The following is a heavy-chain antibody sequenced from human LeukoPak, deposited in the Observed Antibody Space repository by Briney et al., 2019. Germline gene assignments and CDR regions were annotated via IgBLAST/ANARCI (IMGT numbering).Heavy chain of an antibody. D-gene: IGHD1-26*01. CDR1: GYTFTGYY. CDR3: ARDQATTGYYYYYYGMDV. V-gene: IGHV1-2*02. CDR2: INPNSGGT. J-gene: IGHJ6*02. Sequence: ASVKVSCKASGYTFTGYYMHWVRQAPGQGLEWMGWINPNSGGTNYAQKFQGRVTMTRDTSTSTAYMELSRLRSDDTAVYYCARDQATTGYYYYYYGMDVWGQGTTVTVSS.